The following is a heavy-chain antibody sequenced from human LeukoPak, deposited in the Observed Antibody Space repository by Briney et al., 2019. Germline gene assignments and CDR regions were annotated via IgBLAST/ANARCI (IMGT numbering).Heavy chain of an antibody. V-gene: IGHV1-24*01. Sequence: ASVKVSCKVPGYTLTELSMHWVRQAPGKGLEWMGGFDPEDGETIYAQKFQGRVTMTEDTSTDTAYMELSSLRSEDTAVYYCATGYGDYGHWYFDLWGRGTLVTVSS. CDR2: FDPEDGET. J-gene: IGHJ2*01. CDR3: ATGYGDYGHWYFDL. D-gene: IGHD4-17*01. CDR1: GYTLTELS.